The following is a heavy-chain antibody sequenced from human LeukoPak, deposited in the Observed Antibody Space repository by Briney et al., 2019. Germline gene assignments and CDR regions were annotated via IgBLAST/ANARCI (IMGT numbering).Heavy chain of an antibody. V-gene: IGHV4-34*01. CDR1: GGSFSGCY. D-gene: IGHD3-10*01. CDR3: ARDLWFGDQRSDY. CDR2: INHSGST. J-gene: IGHJ4*02. Sequence: SETLSLTCAVYGGSFSGCYWSWIRQPPGKGLEWIGEINHSGSTNYNPSLKSRVTISLDTSKNQFSLRLSSVTAADTAVYYCARDLWFGDQRSDYWGQGTLVTVSS.